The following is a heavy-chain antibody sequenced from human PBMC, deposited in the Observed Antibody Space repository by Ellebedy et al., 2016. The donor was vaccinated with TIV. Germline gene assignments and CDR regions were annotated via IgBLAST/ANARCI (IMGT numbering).Heavy chain of an antibody. CDR2: IDPSDSYT. CDR1: GYSFTSYW. CDR3: AREVGSYWGDNWFDP. Sequence: GESLKISCKGSGYSFTSYWISWVRQMPGKGLVWMGRIDPSDSYTNYSPSFQGHVTISADKSISTAYLQWSSLKASDTAMYYCAREVGSYWGDNWFDPWGQGTLVTVSS. V-gene: IGHV5-10-1*01. D-gene: IGHD1-26*01. J-gene: IGHJ5*02.